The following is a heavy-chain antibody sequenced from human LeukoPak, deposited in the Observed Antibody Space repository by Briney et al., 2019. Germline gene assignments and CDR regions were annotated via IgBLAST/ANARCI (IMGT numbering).Heavy chain of an antibody. Sequence: GASVKVSCKASGYTFSSYDINWVRPATGQGLEWMGWMNPNSGNTGYAQKFQGRLNMTRNTSISTAYMELSSLRSEDTAVYYCARRVGSGWPVQHWGQGTLVTVSS. CDR3: ARRVGSGWPVQH. V-gene: IGHV1-8*01. CDR1: GYTFSSYD. D-gene: IGHD6-19*01. J-gene: IGHJ1*01. CDR2: MNPNSGNT.